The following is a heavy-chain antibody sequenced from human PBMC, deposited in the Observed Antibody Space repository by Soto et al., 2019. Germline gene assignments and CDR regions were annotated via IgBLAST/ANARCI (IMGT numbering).Heavy chain of an antibody. J-gene: IGHJ4*02. V-gene: IGHV3-11*01. D-gene: IGHD2-2*01. CDR1: GFTFTEYY. CDR2: KNISGSKI. Sequence: GGSLTLSCSASGFTFTEYYMSWIRQAPRKGMHWISYKNISGSKISYAESVKGGITISRDNAKNQLYLQTNSLRAEDTAEDYLARELRKYAGRCWGQGNQVTVSS. CDR3: ARELRKYAGRC.